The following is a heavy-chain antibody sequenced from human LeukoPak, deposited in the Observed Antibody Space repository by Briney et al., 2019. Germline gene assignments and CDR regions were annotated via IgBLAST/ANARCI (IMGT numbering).Heavy chain of an antibody. CDR2: MNPNSGNT. V-gene: IGHV1-8*01. D-gene: IGHD6-13*01. J-gene: IGHJ6*02. CDR3: ARGGAGSSWRDYYYYYGMDV. CDR1: GYTFTSYD. Sequence: ASVKVSCKASGYTFTSYDINWVRQATGQGLEWMGWMNPNSGNTGYAQKFQGRVTMTRSTSISTAYMELSSLRSEDTAVYYCARGGAGSSWRDYYYYYGMDVWGQGTTVTVSS.